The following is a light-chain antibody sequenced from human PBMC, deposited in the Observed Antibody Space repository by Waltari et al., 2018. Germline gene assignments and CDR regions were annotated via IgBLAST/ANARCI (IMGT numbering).Light chain of an antibody. CDR2: WAS. Sequence: DIVMTQSPDSLAVSLGERATINCKSSPRVLYSSNNTTYLAWYKQKPGQPPKLLIYWASTRESGVPDRFSGSGSGTDFTLTISSLQAEDVAVYYCQQYYSTPLTFGGGTKVEIK. CDR1: PRVLYSSNNTTY. J-gene: IGKJ4*01. CDR3: QQYYSTPLT. V-gene: IGKV4-1*01.